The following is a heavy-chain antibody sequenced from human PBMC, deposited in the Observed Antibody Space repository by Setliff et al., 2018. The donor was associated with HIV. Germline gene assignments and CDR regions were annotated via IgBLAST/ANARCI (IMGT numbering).Heavy chain of an antibody. CDR2: INPNNGGT. V-gene: IGHV1-2*02. CDR3: ARIERQYSSRYFFDY. CDR1: GYTFTGYY. D-gene: IGHD6-13*01. Sequence: GASVKVSCKASGYTFTGYYMHWVRQAPGQGLEWMGWINPNNGGTNYAQKFQGRVTMTRDTSISTAYMELSRLRSDDTAVYHCARIERQYSSRYFFDYWGQGTLVTVSS. J-gene: IGHJ4*02.